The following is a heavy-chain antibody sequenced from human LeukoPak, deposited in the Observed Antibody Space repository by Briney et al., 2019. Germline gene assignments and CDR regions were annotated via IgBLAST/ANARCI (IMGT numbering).Heavy chain of an antibody. CDR2: IYTSGST. V-gene: IGHV4-4*07. CDR1: GGSISSYY. Sequence: SETLSLTCTVSGGSISSYYWSWIRQPAGKGLEWIGRIYTSGSTNYNPSLKSRVTMSVDTSKNQFSLKLSSVTAADTAVYYCARDRWEWLLRGGAFDIWGQGTMVTVSS. J-gene: IGHJ3*02. CDR3: ARDRWEWLLRGGAFDI. D-gene: IGHD3-3*01.